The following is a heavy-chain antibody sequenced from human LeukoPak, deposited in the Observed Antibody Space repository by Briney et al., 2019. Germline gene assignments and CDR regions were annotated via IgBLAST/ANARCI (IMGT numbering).Heavy chain of an antibody. J-gene: IGHJ3*02. V-gene: IGHV3-30*02. CDR2: VRYDGSNE. D-gene: IGHD3-22*01. Sequence: PGGSLRLSCAAAGFVFSGYGMHWVRQAPGKGLEWVAFVRYDGSNEYYPDSVKGRFTISRDNSKNTLYLQMNSLRAEDTAVYYCASVISMIVVADDAFDIWGQGTMVTVSS. CDR3: ASVISMIVVADDAFDI. CDR1: GFVFSGYG.